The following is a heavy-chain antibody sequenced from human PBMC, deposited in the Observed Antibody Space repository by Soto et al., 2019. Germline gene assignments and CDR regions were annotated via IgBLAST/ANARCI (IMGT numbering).Heavy chain of an antibody. D-gene: IGHD3-3*01. V-gene: IGHV1-18*01. CDR2: ISAYNGNT. J-gene: IGHJ4*02. CDR3: ARFRTNFWSGYYYFDY. Sequence: ASVKVSCKASGYTFTSYGISWVRQAPGQGLEWMGWISAYNGNTNYAQKLQGRVTMTTDTSTSTAYMELRSLRSDDTAVYYCARFRTNFWSGYYYFDYWGQGTLVTVSS. CDR1: GYTFTSYG.